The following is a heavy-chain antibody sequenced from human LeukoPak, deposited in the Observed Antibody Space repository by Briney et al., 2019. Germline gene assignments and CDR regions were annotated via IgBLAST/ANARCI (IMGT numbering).Heavy chain of an antibody. Sequence: PGGSLRLSCAASGFTFSSYAMSWVRQAPGKGLEWVSTISGSGGSTYYADSVKGRFTISRDNSKNTLYLQMNSLRAEDTAVYYCAKEGGYYYESSGYYFDYWGQGTLVTVSS. CDR2: ISGSGGST. D-gene: IGHD3-22*01. V-gene: IGHV3-23*01. CDR1: GFTFSSYA. CDR3: AKEGGYYYESSGYYFDY. J-gene: IGHJ4*02.